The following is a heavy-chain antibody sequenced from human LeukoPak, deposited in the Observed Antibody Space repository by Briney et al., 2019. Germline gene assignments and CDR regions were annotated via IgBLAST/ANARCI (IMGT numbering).Heavy chain of an antibody. CDR3: ARELSWSGRDY. Sequence: PGRSLRLSCAASGFTFSVHWMSWVRQAPGKGLEWVANIKPDGSEKNYVDSVKGRFTISIDNAKNSLYLQMNSLRVEDTAVYWCARELSWSGRDYWGQGTLVTVSS. CDR1: GFTFSVHW. V-gene: IGHV3-7*01. CDR2: IKPDGSEK. D-gene: IGHD3-3*01. J-gene: IGHJ4*02.